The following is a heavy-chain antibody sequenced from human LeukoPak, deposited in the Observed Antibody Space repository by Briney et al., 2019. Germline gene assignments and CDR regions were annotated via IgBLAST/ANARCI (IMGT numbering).Heavy chain of an antibody. J-gene: IGHJ4*02. CDR3: AKRIQSAMATGY. V-gene: IGHV3-21*04. CDR2: ISGSSYYI. D-gene: IGHD5-18*01. Sequence: GGSLRLSCAASGFTSSSYTMNWVRQAPGKGLEWVSSISGSSYYIYYADSVKGRFTISRDNAKNSLYLQMNSLRAEDTAVYYCAKRIQSAMATGYWGQGTLVTVSS. CDR1: GFTSSSYT.